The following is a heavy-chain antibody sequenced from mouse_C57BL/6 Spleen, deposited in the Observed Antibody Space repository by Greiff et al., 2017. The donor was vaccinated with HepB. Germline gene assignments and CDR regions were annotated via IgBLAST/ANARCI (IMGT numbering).Heavy chain of an antibody. D-gene: IGHD1-1*01. J-gene: IGHJ1*03. CDR3: ARPRYYYGSSYDWYFDV. Sequence: VKLQESGAELVKPGASVKLSCKASGYTFTSYWMHWVKQRPGQGLEWIGMIHPNSGSTNYNEKFKSKATLTVDKSSRTAYMQLSSLTSADSAVYYCARPRYYYGSSYDWYFDVWGTGTTVTVSS. CDR2: IHPNSGST. CDR1: GYTFTSYW. V-gene: IGHV1-64*01.